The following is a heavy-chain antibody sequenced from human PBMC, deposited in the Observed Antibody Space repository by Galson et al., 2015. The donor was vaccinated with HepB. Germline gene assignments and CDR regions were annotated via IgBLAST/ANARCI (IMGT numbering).Heavy chain of an antibody. D-gene: IGHD6-25*01. J-gene: IGHJ5*02. CDR3: ARGTSIATGDWFDP. Sequence: ETLSLTCAVYGGSFSGYYWSWIRQPPGKGLEWIGEINHSGSTNYNPSLKSRVTISVDTSKNQFSLKLSSVTAADTAVYYCARGTSIATGDWFDPWGQGTLVTVSS. CDR1: GGSFSGYY. V-gene: IGHV4-34*01. CDR2: INHSGST.